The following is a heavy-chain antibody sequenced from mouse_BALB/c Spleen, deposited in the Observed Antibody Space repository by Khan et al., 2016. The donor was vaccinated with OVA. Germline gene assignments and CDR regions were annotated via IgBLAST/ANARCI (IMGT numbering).Heavy chain of an antibody. CDR2: IFPNNGDS. CDR3: VRSGYGSFAY. Sequence: VRLQQSGPELVKPGASVKISCKASGYTFTDYNMDWVKQSHGKSLEWIGYIFPNNGDSGYNQKFKTKATLTVDHSSSTAYMDLRSLTSEDSAVYYCVRSGYGSFAYWGQGTLVTVSA. D-gene: IGHD1-2*01. CDR1: GYTFTDYN. J-gene: IGHJ3*01. V-gene: IGHV1S29*02.